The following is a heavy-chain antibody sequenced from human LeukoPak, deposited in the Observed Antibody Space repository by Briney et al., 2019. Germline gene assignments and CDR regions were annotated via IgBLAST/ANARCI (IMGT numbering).Heavy chain of an antibody. CDR1: GFSFRSYA. CDR2: VSYDESVT. J-gene: IGHJ4*02. CDR3: AKDAQRGFDYSNSLEH. Sequence: PGGSLGLSCAASGFSFRSYAMHWVRQAPGKGLEWVAVVSYDESVTYYADSVKGRFTISRDNSKNTLYLQMNRLRAEDTAVYYCAKDAQRGFDYSNSLEHWGQGSLVTVSS. V-gene: IGHV3-30*18. D-gene: IGHD4-11*01.